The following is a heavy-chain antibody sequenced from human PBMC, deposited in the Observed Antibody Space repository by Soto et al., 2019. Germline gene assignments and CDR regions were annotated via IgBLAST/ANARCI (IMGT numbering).Heavy chain of an antibody. V-gene: IGHV1-18*01. CDR1: GYGFTTYG. Sequence: QVHLVQSGAEVKKPGSSVKVSCKGSGYGFTTYGITWVRQAPGQGLEWMAWISAPNGNTNYAQKLQGRVTVTRDTSTSTAYMELRSRRSDDTAVYYCARGMYGDYWGQGALVTVSS. CDR2: ISAPNGNT. J-gene: IGHJ4*02. CDR3: ARGMYGDY. D-gene: IGHD2-8*01.